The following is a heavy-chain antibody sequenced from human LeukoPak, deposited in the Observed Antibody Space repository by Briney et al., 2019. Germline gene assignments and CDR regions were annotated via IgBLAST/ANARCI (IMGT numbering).Heavy chain of an antibody. Sequence: PSETLSLTCTVSGGSISSYYWSWIQQPPGKGLEWIGSIYFSGSTNYNPSLKSRVTISVDTSKKRFSLKLISLTAADTAKYYCARDYCSSTSCHAAKNWFDPWGQGTLVTASS. CDR1: GGSISSYY. D-gene: IGHD2-2*01. CDR3: ARDYCSSTSCHAAKNWFDP. CDR2: IYFSGST. V-gene: IGHV4-59*01. J-gene: IGHJ5*02.